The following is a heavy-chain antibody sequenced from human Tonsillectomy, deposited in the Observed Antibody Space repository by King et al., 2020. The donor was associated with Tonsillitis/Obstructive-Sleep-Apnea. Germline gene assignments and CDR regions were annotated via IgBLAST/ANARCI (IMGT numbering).Heavy chain of an antibody. CDR3: AKERRSSSHANYYFDY. J-gene: IGHJ4*02. Sequence: VQLVESGGGVVQPGRSLRLSCAASGFTFSTYGMHWVRQAPGKGLEWVALISFDGRNSYYADSGKGRFTISRDNSKNTLYLQMSSLRAEDTALYYCAKERRSSSHANYYFDYWGQGTLVTVSS. CDR1: GFTFSTYG. CDR2: ISFDGRNS. D-gene: IGHD6-6*01. V-gene: IGHV3-30*18.